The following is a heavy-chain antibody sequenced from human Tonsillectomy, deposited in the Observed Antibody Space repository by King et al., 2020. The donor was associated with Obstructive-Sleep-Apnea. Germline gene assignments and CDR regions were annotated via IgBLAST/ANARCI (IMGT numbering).Heavy chain of an antibody. D-gene: IGHD1-26*01. V-gene: IGHV4-39*07. CDR1: GGSISSSSYY. CDR2: IYFTGST. Sequence: LQLQESGPGLVKPSETLSLTCTVSGGSISSSSYYWGWIRQPPGKGLGWIGSIYFTGSTYYNPSLKSRVTISVDTSKNQLSLKLSAVTAADTAVYYCALEVGAKHVWGQGTLVTVSS. J-gene: IGHJ4*02. CDR3: ALEVGAKHV.